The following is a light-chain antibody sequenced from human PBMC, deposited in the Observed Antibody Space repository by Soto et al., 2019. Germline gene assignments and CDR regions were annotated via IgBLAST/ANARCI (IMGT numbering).Light chain of an antibody. CDR3: QSYDSSLSGSGV. CDR2: EVN. CDR1: SSDVGGYNY. V-gene: IGLV2-8*01. Sequence: QPVLTQPPSASGSPGQSVAISCTGTSSDVGGYNYVSWYQQHPGKAPKLMIYEVNKRPSGVPDRFYGSKSGTSASLAITGLQAEDEADYYCQSYDSSLSGSGVFGGGTKLTVL. J-gene: IGLJ3*02.